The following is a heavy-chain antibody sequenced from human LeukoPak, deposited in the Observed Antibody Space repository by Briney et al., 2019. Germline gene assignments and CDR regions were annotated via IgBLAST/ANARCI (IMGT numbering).Heavy chain of an antibody. CDR1: GGSISSYY. V-gene: IGHV4-4*09. Sequence: TSETLSLTCSVSGGSISSYYWSWIRQPPGKGLEWFGYIYTSGSTNYNPSLKSRVTISVDTSKNQFSLKLSSVTAEDTAVYYCACSGIQWGDYNYMDVWGKGTTVTVSS. J-gene: IGHJ6*03. CDR2: IYTSGST. D-gene: IGHD1-26*01. CDR3: ACSGIQWGDYNYMDV.